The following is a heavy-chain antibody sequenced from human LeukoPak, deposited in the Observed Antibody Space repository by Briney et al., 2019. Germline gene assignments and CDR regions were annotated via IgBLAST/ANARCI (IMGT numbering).Heavy chain of an antibody. CDR3: ARGDDFVVVLAPFDY. V-gene: IGHV3-30-3*01. Sequence: GGSLRLSCAASGFTFITYAMHWVRQTPGKGLEWVAVILNDGSTKYYADSVKGRFTISRDNSKNTLSLQMNSLRVDDTAVYYCARGDDFVVVLAPFDYWGQGTLVTVSS. J-gene: IGHJ4*02. D-gene: IGHD2-15*01. CDR2: ILNDGSTK. CDR1: GFTFITYA.